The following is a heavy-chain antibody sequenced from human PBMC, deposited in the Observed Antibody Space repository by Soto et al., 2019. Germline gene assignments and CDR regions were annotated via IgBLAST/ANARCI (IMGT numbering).Heavy chain of an antibody. V-gene: IGHV4-38-2*02. CDR2: IYPSGTT. Sequence: SETLALTFTVSVDSISRGDNWAWIRQPPGKGPEWVASIYPSGTTYYNPSLTLLFTISVDTSKNQFSLKLTSATAADSAVHYWARTDCVGYYPYF. CDR1: VDSISRGDN. D-gene: IGHD3-3*01. J-gene: IGHJ4*01. CDR3: ARTDCVGYYPYF.